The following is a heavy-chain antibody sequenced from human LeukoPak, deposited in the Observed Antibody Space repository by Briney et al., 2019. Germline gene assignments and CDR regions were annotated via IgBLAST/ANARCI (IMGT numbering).Heavy chain of an antibody. CDR2: IYYSGST. V-gene: IGHV4-59*01. CDR3: ARDGSVSDISYYYYGMDV. Sequence: PSETLSLTCTVSGGSISSYYWSWIRQPPGKGLEWIGYIYYSGSTNYNPSLKSRVTISVDTSKNQFSLKLSSVTAADTAVYYCARDGSVSDISYYYYGMDVWGQGTTVTVSS. CDR1: GGSISSYY. D-gene: IGHD3-10*01. J-gene: IGHJ6*02.